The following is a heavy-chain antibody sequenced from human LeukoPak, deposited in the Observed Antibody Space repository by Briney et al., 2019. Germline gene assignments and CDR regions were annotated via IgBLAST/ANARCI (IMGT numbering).Heavy chain of an antibody. V-gene: IGHV1-69*13. CDR2: IIPIFGTA. D-gene: IGHD4-17*01. J-gene: IGHJ6*03. CDR1: GGTFSSYA. Sequence: SVKVSCKASGGTFSSYAISWVRQAPGQGLEWMGGIIPIFGTANYAQKFQGRVTITADESTSTAYMELSSLRSEDTAVYYCARSPFKRTVTTPYYYMDVWGKGTTVTISS. CDR3: ARSPFKRTVTTPYYYMDV.